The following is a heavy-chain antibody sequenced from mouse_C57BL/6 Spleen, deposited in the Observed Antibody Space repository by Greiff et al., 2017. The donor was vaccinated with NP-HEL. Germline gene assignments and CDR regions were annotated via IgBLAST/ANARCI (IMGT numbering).Heavy chain of an antibody. CDR2: IYPGDGDT. CDR1: GYAFSSYW. D-gene: IGHD2-5*01. CDR3: ARPSSNFWYFDV. J-gene: IGHJ1*03. V-gene: IGHV1-80*01. Sequence: QVQLKQSGAELVKPGASVKISCKASGYAFSSYWMNWVKQRPGKGLEWIGQIYPGDGDTNYTGKFKGKATLTADKSSSTAYMQLSSLTSEDSAVYFCARPSSNFWYFDVWGTGTTVTVSS.